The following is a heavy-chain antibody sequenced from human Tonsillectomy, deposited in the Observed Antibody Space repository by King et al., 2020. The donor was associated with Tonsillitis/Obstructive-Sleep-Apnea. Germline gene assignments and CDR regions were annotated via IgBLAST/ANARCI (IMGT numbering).Heavy chain of an antibody. CDR3: AREGSTAGDY. J-gene: IGHJ4*02. CDR1: GFTFSTYW. CDR2: IKQDGSEK. Sequence: VQLVESGGGLVQPGGSLRLSCAASGFTFSTYWMSWVRQAPGKGLELVANIKQDGSEKHYVDSVRGRFTISRDNAKNSLYLQMSSLRAEDTAVYYCAREGSTAGDYWGQGTLVTVSS. V-gene: IGHV3-7*01. D-gene: IGHD5/OR15-5a*01.